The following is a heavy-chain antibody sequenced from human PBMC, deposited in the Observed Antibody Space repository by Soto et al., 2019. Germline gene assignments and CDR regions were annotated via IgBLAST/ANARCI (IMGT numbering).Heavy chain of an antibody. CDR2: IYPGDSDT. D-gene: IGHD1-7*01. V-gene: IGHV5-51*01. CDR3: ARVFFNWNYPYYFDY. CDR1: GYSFTSYW. Sequence: PGESLKISCRGSGYSFTSYWIGWVRQMPGKGLEWMGIIYPGDSDTRYSPSFQGQVTISADKSISTAYLQWSSLKASDTAMYYCARVFFNWNYPYYFDYWGQGTLVTVS. J-gene: IGHJ4*02.